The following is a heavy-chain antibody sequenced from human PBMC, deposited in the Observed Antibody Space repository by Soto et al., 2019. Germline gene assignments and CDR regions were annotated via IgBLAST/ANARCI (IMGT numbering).Heavy chain of an antibody. V-gene: IGHV3-30*18. J-gene: IGHJ4*02. CDR2: ISYYGGDQ. Sequence: QVQMVESGGGVVQPGWSLRLSCVASGFTFGSYGMHWVRQAPGKGLEWVALISYYGGDQYYADSVKDRFTISRDNSKNTVYLQMNSLRDEDTAVYFCAKGPYYYDSALNFDSWGQGTLVTVSS. CDR3: AKGPYYYDSALNFDS. D-gene: IGHD3-22*01. CDR1: GFTFGSYG.